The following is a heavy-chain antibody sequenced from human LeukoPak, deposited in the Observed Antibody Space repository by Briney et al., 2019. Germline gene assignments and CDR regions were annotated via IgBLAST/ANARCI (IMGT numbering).Heavy chain of an antibody. CDR1: GFTFSSYA. J-gene: IGHJ4*02. V-gene: IGHV3-23*01. CDR3: AKARLGPYCGGDCYSDY. Sequence: TGESLRLSCAASGFTFSSYAMSWVRQAPGKGLEWVSAISGSGGSTYYADSVKGRFTISRDNSKNTLYLQMNSLRAEDTAVYYCAKARLGPYCGGDCYSDYWGQGTLVTVSS. CDR2: ISGSGGST. D-gene: IGHD2-21*02.